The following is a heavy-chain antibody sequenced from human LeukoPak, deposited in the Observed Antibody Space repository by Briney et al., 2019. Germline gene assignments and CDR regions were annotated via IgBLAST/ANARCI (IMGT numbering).Heavy chain of an antibody. Sequence: SQTLSLTCAISGDSVSSNSAAWNWIRQSPSRGLEWLGRTYYRSKWYNDYAVSVKSRITINPDTSKNQFSLQLNSVTPEDTAVYYCARESDGSGSYTYYYYYYMDVWGKGTTVTVSS. D-gene: IGHD3-10*01. CDR2: TYYRSKWYN. CDR1: GDSVSSNSAA. J-gene: IGHJ6*03. CDR3: ARESDGSGSYTYYYYYYMDV. V-gene: IGHV6-1*01.